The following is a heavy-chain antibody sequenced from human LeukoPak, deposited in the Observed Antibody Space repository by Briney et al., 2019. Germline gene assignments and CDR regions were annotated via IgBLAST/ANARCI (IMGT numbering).Heavy chain of an antibody. V-gene: IGHV3-30-3*01. CDR3: ARDPYLLLVVLPAASIGFDY. Sequence: GGSLRLSCAASGFTFSSYAMHWVRQAPGKGLEWVAVVSYDGNNKYYADSVKGRFTISRDNSKNTLFLQMNSLRGEDTAVYYCARDPYLLLVVLPAASIGFDYWGQGTLVTVSS. CDR1: GFTFSSYA. J-gene: IGHJ4*02. CDR2: VSYDGNNK. D-gene: IGHD2-2*01.